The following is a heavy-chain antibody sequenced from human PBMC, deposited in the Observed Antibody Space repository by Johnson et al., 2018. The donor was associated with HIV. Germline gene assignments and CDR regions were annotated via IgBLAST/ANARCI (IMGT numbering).Heavy chain of an antibody. J-gene: IGHJ3*02. Sequence: MQLVESGGGVVRPGGSLRLSCAASGFTFDDYGMSWVRQAPGKGLEWVSGINWNRGSTGYADSVKGRFPISRDHAKNSLYLQMTSLRAEDTALYYCAREGMGGDIVVVPAARGAFDIWGQGTMVTVSS. CDR3: AREGMGGDIVVVPAARGAFDI. D-gene: IGHD2-2*01. CDR1: GFTFDDYG. V-gene: IGHV3-20*04. CDR2: INWNRGST.